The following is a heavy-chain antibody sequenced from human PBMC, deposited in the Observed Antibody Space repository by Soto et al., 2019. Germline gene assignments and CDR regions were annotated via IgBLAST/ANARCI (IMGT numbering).Heavy chain of an antibody. Sequence: EVQLLESGGALEHPGGSLRLSCAASGFAFSTYAMTWVRQAPGKGLEWVSVISGSGGSSYYAASVKGRFTISRDNSKNTVYLQMNGLRAEDTALYFCAKVTKRAAAGRYEYYKYGLDVWCQGTTVTVSS. CDR1: GFAFSTYA. J-gene: IGHJ6*02. D-gene: IGHD6-13*01. CDR2: ISGSGGSS. V-gene: IGHV3-23*01. CDR3: AKVTKRAAAGRYEYYKYGLDV.